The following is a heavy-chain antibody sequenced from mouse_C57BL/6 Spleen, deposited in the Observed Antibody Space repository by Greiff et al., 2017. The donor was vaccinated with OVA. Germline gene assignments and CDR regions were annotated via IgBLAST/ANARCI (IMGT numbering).Heavy chain of an antibody. CDR2: ISDGGSYT. V-gene: IGHV5-4*01. D-gene: IGHD2-4*01. Sequence: EVQVVESGGGLVKPGGSLKLSCAASGFTFSSYAMSWVRQTPEKRLEWVATISDGGSYTYYPANVKGRFTISRDNAKNNQYLQMSHLKSKDTAMYYCARGGASNDDYDVGPWLAYWGQGTLVTVSA. CDR3: ARGGASNDDYDVGPWLAY. CDR1: GFTFSSYA. J-gene: IGHJ3*01.